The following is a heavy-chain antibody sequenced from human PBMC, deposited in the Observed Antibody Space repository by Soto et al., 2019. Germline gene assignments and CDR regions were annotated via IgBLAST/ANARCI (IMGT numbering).Heavy chain of an antibody. J-gene: IGHJ6*03. Sequence: SETLSLTCTVSGGSISSSSYYWGWIRQPPGKGLEWIGSIYYSGSTYYNPSLKSRVTISVDTSKNQFSLKLSSVTAADTAVYYCARQPNVLRFLEWLPDNNYMDVWGQGTTVTVS. D-gene: IGHD3-3*01. CDR1: GGSISSSSYY. CDR2: IYYSGST. CDR3: ARQPNVLRFLEWLPDNNYMDV. V-gene: IGHV4-39*01.